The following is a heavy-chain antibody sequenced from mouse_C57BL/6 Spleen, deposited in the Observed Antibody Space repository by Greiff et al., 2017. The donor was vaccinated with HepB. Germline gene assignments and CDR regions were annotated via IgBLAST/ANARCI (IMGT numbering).Heavy chain of an antibody. J-gene: IGHJ2*01. CDR1: GYAFSSSW. CDR2: IYPGDGDT. D-gene: IGHD1-1*01. CDR3: ARKGYGSSYFDY. Sequence: QVHVKQSGPELVKPGASVKISCKASGYAFSSSWMNWVKQRPGKGLEWIGRIYPGDGDTNYNGKFKGKATLTADKSSSTAYMQLSSLTSEDSAVYFCARKGYGSSYFDYWGQGTTLTVSS. V-gene: IGHV1-82*01.